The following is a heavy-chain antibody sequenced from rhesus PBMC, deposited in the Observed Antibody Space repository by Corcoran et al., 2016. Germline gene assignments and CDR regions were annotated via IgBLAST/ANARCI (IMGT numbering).Heavy chain of an antibody. CDR2: INSDGGST. J-gene: IGHJ4*01. CDR3: RGGNWEVDY. Sequence: EVQLVETGGGLVQPGGSLKLSCVASGFTFRSYGMSWFRQAPGKGLAWVSGINSDGGSTYYADSVKGRFTISRDKSKNTLSLQMNSLRPEDTAVYYCRGGNWEVDYWGQGVLVTVSS. D-gene: IGHD6-25*01. CDR1: GFTFRSYG. V-gene: IGHV3S5*01.